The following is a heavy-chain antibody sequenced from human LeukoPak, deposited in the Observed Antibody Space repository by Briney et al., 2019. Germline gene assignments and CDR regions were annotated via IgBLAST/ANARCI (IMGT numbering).Heavy chain of an antibody. CDR1: GGTFSSYA. CDR2: IIPIFGTA. Sequence: SVKVSCKASGGTFSSYAINWLRQAPGQGLEWMGGIIPIFGTANYAQKFQGRVTITTDESTSTAYMGLSSLRSEDTAVYYCAREAATTVTMSFWFDPWGQGTLVTVSS. J-gene: IGHJ5*02. D-gene: IGHD4-17*01. CDR3: AREAATTVTMSFWFDP. V-gene: IGHV1-69*05.